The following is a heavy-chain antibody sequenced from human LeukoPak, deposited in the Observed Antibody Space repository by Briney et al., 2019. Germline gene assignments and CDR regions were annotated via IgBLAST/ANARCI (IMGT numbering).Heavy chain of an antibody. CDR2: ISVYNGNT. CDR3: ARRGDADPAPEYCSRTSCSEWFDP. D-gene: IGHD2-2*01. J-gene: IGHJ5*02. Sequence: ASVTVSCKASGYTFSSYGISWVRQAPGQGLEWMGWISVYNGNTNYAQKLQGRVTMTTDTSTSTVYMELRSLRSDDTAVYYCARRGDADPAPEYCSRTSCSEWFDPWGQGTLVTVSS. V-gene: IGHV1-18*01. CDR1: GYTFSSYG.